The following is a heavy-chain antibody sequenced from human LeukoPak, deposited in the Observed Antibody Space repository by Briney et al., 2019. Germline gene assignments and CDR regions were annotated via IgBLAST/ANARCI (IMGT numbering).Heavy chain of an antibody. CDR3: AREFYSSNWFDP. CDR1: GYTFTSNY. Sequence: ASVKVSCKAFGYTFTSNYMHWVRQAPGQGPEWMGVISPSGGSTTYAQKFQGRVTLTRDMSTSTDYLELSSLRSEDTAVYYCAREFYSSNWFDPWGQGTLVTVSS. CDR2: ISPSGGST. J-gene: IGHJ5*02. D-gene: IGHD6-13*01. V-gene: IGHV1-46*01.